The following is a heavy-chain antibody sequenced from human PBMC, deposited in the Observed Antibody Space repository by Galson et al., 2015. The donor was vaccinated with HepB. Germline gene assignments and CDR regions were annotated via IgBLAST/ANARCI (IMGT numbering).Heavy chain of an antibody. Sequence: SLRLSCAASGFTFSSYAMSWVRQAPGKGLAWVSTISGSGGSTYYADSVKGRFTISRDNSKNTVYLQMNSLRAEDTAIYYCAKDLFAGGRTPGAFDIWGQGTMVTVSS. CDR2: ISGSGGST. V-gene: IGHV3-23*01. J-gene: IGHJ3*02. CDR3: AKDLFAGGRTPGAFDI. D-gene: IGHD3-16*01. CDR1: GFTFSSYA.